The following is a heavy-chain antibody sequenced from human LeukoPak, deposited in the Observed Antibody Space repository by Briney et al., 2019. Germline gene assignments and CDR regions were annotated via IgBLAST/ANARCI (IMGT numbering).Heavy chain of an antibody. CDR3: ARFGLGFIPRDYYYMDV. J-gene: IGHJ6*03. V-gene: IGHV1-46*01. CDR2: INPSGGST. D-gene: IGHD3-16*01. Sequence: GASVKVSCKASGYTFTSYYMHWVRQAPGQGLEWMGIINPSGGSTSYAQKFQGRVTMTRDTSTSTVYMELRSLRSDDTAVYYCARFGLGFIPRDYYYMDVWGKGTTVTVSS. CDR1: GYTFTSYY.